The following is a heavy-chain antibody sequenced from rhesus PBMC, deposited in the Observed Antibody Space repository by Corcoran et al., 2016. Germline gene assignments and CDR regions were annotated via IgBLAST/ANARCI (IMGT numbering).Heavy chain of an antibody. CDR2: IRSGEST. V-gene: IGHV4-160*01. J-gene: IGHJ4*01. CDR1: GGSVSGYW. Sequence: QVQLQQWGEGLVKPSETLSLTCAVYGGSVSGYWWDWIRQPPEKGRERRRRIRSGESTNANPALKSRVTISIDTSKDQFSLKLSLVAAADTAVYYCARHGLDHYFDCWGQGVLVTVSS. CDR3: ARHGLDHYFDC. D-gene: IGHD3-3*01.